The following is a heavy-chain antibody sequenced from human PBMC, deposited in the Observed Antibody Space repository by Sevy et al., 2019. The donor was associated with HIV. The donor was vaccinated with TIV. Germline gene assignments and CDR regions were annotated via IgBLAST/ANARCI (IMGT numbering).Heavy chain of an antibody. CDR1: GSIFSLYG. V-gene: IGHV3-30*02. CDR3: AKDLESYSSSWPYCFDY. J-gene: IGHJ4*02. D-gene: IGHD6-13*01. Sequence: GGSLRLSCGASGSIFSLYGMHWVRQAPGKGLEWVAFIRFDGSDKYYADSVKGRFTISRDNSKNTLYLQMNSLRPGEPALYYCAKDLESYSSSWPYCFDYWGQGTLVTVSS. CDR2: IRFDGSDK.